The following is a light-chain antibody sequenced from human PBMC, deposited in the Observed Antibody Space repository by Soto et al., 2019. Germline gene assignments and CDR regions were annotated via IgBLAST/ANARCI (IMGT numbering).Light chain of an antibody. CDR1: HDISTF. CDR3: PLLYTLPFP. V-gene: IGKV1-9*01. J-gene: IGKJ5*01. CDR2: EAS. Sequence: EIQLTQYPSLLSASIGDRVTITCRASHDISTFLAWYQQKPGKAPKLLIYEASTLQSGVPSRFSGSGSGTEFTLTICGLLPEDFAAYHCPLLYTLPFPFGQGTRLEIK.